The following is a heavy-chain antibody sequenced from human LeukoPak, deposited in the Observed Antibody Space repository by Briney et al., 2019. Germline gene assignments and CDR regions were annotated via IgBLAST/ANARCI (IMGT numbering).Heavy chain of an antibody. Sequence: GESLKISCKGSGYSFTSYWIGWVRQMPGKGLEWMVIIYPGDSDTRYSPSFQGQVTISADKSISTAYLQLSSLKASDTAMYYCASYPLQWLAPDELYFQHWGQGTLVTVSS. D-gene: IGHD6-19*01. V-gene: IGHV5-51*01. J-gene: IGHJ1*01. CDR3: ASYPLQWLAPDELYFQH. CDR1: GYSFTSYW. CDR2: IYPGDSDT.